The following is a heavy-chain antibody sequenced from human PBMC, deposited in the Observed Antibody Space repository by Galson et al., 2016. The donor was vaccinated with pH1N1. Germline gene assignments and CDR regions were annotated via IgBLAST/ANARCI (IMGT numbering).Heavy chain of an antibody. CDR2: FDGSGGST. CDR1: GFTFSTYA. D-gene: IGHD6-6*01. J-gene: IGHJ4*02. Sequence: SLRLSCAASGFTFSTYAMSWVRQAPGKGLEWVSSFDGSGGSTYYADSVQGRFTISRDNSKSTLYLQMNSLTAEDTAVYYCARRKKSRSLTLDYWGQGTLVTASS. CDR3: ARRKKSRSLTLDY. V-gene: IGHV3-23*01.